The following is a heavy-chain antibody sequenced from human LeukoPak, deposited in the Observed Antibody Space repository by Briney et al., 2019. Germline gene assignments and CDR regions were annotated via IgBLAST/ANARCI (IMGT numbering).Heavy chain of an antibody. Sequence: ASVKVPCKASGYTFTSYYMHWVRQAPGQGLEWMGIINPSGGSTSYAQKFQGRVTMTRDTSTSTVYMELSSLRSEDTAVYYRARESKVVPAAGYFDYWGQGTLVTVSS. CDR1: GYTFTSYY. J-gene: IGHJ4*02. CDR3: ARESKVVPAAGYFDY. V-gene: IGHV1-46*01. D-gene: IGHD2-2*01. CDR2: INPSGGST.